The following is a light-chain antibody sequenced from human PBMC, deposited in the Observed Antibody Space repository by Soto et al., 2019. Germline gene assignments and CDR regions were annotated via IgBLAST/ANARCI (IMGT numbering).Light chain of an antibody. CDR2: EDS. Sequence: QSALTQPASVSGSPGQSITISCTGTSSDVGSYDLVSWYQQHPGKAPKLMIYEDSKRPSGVSNRFSGSKSGHTASLTISGLQTEDEADYYCCSNAGSNSYVLGTGTKLTVL. CDR3: CSNAGSNSYV. J-gene: IGLJ1*01. V-gene: IGLV2-23*01. CDR1: SSDVGSYDL.